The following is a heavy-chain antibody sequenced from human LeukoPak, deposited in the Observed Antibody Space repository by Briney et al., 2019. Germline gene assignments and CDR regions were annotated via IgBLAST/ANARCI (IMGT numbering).Heavy chain of an antibody. D-gene: IGHD1-26*01. CDR3: ARDPIVGATLGLFDP. V-gene: IGHV4-4*07. CDR1: GSSISSYY. J-gene: IGHJ5*02. Sequence: KPSETLSLTCTVSGSSISSYYCSWIRQPAGKGLEWIGRIYTSGSTNYNPSLKSRVTMSVDTSKNQFSLKLSSVTAADTAVYYCARDPIVGATLGLFDPWGQGSLVTVSS. CDR2: IYTSGST.